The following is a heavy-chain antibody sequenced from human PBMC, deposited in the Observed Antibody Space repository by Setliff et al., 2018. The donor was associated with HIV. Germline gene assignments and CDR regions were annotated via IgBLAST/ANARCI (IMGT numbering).Heavy chain of an antibody. CDR3: ARDRYGDYAYFDY. D-gene: IGHD4-17*01. V-gene: IGHV4-61*09. Sequence: SETLSLTCTVSGASLSRSTFYWSWIRQPAGKGLEWIGHVYARGNTNYNPSLKSRVTISVDTSKSQFSLKLSSVTAADTAVYYCARDRYGDYAYFDYWGQGTLVTVSS. CDR2: VYARGNT. J-gene: IGHJ4*02. CDR1: GASLSRSTFY.